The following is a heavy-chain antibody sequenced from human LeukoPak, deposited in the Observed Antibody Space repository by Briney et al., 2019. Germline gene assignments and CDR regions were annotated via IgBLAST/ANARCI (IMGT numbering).Heavy chain of an antibody. Sequence: GGSLRLSCAASGFSFSSYCMHWVRQAPGKWLEWVAVIWYDGTNKYYADSVKGRFTISRDNSKNTLYLQMNSLRAEDTAVYYCARDQRGFSYSKYYFDYWGQETLVTVSS. CDR2: IWYDGTNK. V-gene: IGHV3-33*01. D-gene: IGHD5-18*01. CDR1: GFSFSSYC. J-gene: IGHJ4*02. CDR3: ARDQRGFSYSKYYFDY.